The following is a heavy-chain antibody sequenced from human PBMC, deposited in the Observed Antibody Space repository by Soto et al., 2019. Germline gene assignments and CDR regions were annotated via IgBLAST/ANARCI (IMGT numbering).Heavy chain of an antibody. CDR2: IKQDGSEK. V-gene: IGHV3-7*01. D-gene: IGHD3-22*01. CDR1: GFTFSIYW. J-gene: IGHJ5*01. CDR3: ARDLYYDSSGYYGDFDS. Sequence: GGSLRLACAAAGFTFSIYWMGWVRHAPGKGLGWVANIKQDGSEKYYVGSVKRRFTISRDNAKNSLYLQMNSLRAEDTAVYYCARDLYYDSSGYYGDFDSWGQGTLVTVSS.